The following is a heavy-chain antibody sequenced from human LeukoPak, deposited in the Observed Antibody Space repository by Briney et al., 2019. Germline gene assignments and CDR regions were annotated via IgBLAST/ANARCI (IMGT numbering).Heavy chain of an antibody. CDR3: ARQVTSAAGTNSFDP. CDR1: GGSISSSY. CDR2: IYYSGSS. J-gene: IGHJ5*02. D-gene: IGHD6-13*01. V-gene: IGHV4-59*08. Sequence: PSETLSLTCTVSGGSISSSYWSWIRQPPGKGLEWIGYIYYSGSSHYNPSLKSRVTISVDTSKNQFSLKLSSVTAADTAVYYCARQVTSAAGTNSFDPWGQGTLVTVSS.